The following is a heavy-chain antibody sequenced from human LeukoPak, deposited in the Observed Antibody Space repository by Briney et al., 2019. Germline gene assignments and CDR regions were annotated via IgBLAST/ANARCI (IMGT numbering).Heavy chain of an antibody. D-gene: IGHD6-13*01. V-gene: IGHV4-34*01. CDR3: ARVYSSSWYKGYWFDP. CDR1: GGSFSGYY. J-gene: IGHJ5*02. CDR2: INHSGST. Sequence: SETLSLTCAVYGGSFSGYYWSWIRQPPGKGLEWIGEINHSGSTNYNPSLKSRVTISVDTSKNQFSLKLSSVTAADTAVYYCARVYSSSWYKGYWFDPWGQGTLVTVSS.